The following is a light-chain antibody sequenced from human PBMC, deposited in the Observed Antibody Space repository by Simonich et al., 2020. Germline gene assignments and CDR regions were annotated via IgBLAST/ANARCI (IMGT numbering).Light chain of an antibody. CDR1: QSVLYSSKNKKY. V-gene: IGKV4-1*01. CDR3: QQYYSTPYT. J-gene: IGKJ2*01. CDR2: WAS. Sequence: DIVMTQSPDSLAVSLGERATINCKSSQSVLYSSKNKKYLAWYPQKPGQPPKLLIYWASTRESGVPDRFSGSGSGTDFTLTISSLQAEDVAVYYCQQYYSTPYTFGQGTKLEIK.